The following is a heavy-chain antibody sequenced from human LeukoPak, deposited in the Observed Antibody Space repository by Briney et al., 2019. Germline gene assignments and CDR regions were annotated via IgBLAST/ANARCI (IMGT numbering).Heavy chain of an antibody. V-gene: IGHV4-38-2*02. Sequence: SETLSLTCAASGYSISTDYHWGWIRQPPGKGLEWIGSMHHSGSTYYNPSLKSRVTISLDTSKNQVSLKLNSVTAADTAVYYCARDRSYYTFDYWGQGTLVTVSA. CDR1: GYSISTDYH. CDR2: MHHSGST. J-gene: IGHJ4*02. D-gene: IGHD3-10*01. CDR3: ARDRSYYTFDY.